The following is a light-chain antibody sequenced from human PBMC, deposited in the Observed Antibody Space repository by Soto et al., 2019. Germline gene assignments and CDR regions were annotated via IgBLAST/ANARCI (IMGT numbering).Light chain of an antibody. J-gene: IGKJ1*01. Sequence: DIQRTQSPSTLSGSVGDRVTITCRASQSISSWLAWYQQKPGKAPKLLIYDASSLESGVPSRFSGSGSGTEFTLTISSLQPDDFATYYCQQYHSYWTFGQGTKVDIK. CDR2: DAS. CDR1: QSISSW. V-gene: IGKV1-5*01. CDR3: QQYHSYWT.